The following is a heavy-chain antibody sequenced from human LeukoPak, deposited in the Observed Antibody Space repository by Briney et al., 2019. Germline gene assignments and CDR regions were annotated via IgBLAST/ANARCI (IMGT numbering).Heavy chain of an antibody. CDR2: INPSGGST. V-gene: IGHV1-46*01. CDR3: AKGAGSSGWS. CDR1: GYTFSGYY. D-gene: IGHD6-19*01. Sequence: ASVKVSCKASGYTFSGYYIHWVRQAPGQGLEWMGIINPSGGSTSYAQKFQGRVTMTRDTSTSTVYMELSSLRSEDTAVYYCAKGAGSSGWSWGQGTLVTVSS. J-gene: IGHJ4*02.